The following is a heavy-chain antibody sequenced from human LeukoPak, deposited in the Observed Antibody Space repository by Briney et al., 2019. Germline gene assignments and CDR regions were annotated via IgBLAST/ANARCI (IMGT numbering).Heavy chain of an antibody. D-gene: IGHD1-26*01. CDR2: IKKKTQVPTT. J-gene: IGHJ4*02. CDR3: TTAVGGTDDFDY. CDR1: GCTFRNAW. Sequence: GGSLRLSCAASGCTFRNAWMSWVRQAPGKGLKWVGRIKKKTQVPTTDYAAPVKGRFTISRDASTNTWNLQMNSLKTEHTGAYYCTTAVGGTDDFDYWGQGTLVTVSS. V-gene: IGHV3-15*01.